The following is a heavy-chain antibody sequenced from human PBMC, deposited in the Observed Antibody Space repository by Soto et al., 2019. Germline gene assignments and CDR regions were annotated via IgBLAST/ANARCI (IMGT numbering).Heavy chain of an antibody. Sequence: GASVKVSCKASGGTFSSYTISWVRQAPGQGLEWMGRIIPILGIANYAQKFQGRVTITADKSTSTAYKEQSSLRSEDTAVYYFATVRPGNCSSTSCYLPDWFDPWGQGTLVTVSS. D-gene: IGHD2-2*01. CDR1: GGTFSSYT. CDR2: IIPILGIA. J-gene: IGHJ5*02. CDR3: ATVRPGNCSSTSCYLPDWFDP. V-gene: IGHV1-69*02.